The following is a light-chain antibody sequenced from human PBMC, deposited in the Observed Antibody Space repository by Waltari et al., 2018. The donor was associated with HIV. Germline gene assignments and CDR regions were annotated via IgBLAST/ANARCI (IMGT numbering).Light chain of an antibody. CDR2: EVT. J-gene: IGLJ2*01. CDR1: SSDVGSYNL. Sequence: QSALNQPASVSGSPGQSITISCTGTSSDVGSYNLVSWYQQHPGKAPKLMIYEVTKRPSGVSNRFSGSKSGNTASLTISGLQAEDEADYFCCSYAGSSTLVFVGGTKLTVL. V-gene: IGLV2-23*02. CDR3: CSYAGSSTLV.